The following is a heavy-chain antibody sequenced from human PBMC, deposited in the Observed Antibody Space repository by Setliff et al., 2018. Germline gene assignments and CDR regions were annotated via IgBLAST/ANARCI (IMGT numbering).Heavy chain of an antibody. CDR2: INQGGRDQ. Sequence: PGGSLRLSCAASGFTFSSLWMAWVRQAPGKGLEWVANINQGGRDQFYVESVKGRFTISRDNTKNSVYLQISGLTVEDTAVYYCARDKDKDFDFWGQGTLVTVSS. J-gene: IGHJ4*02. V-gene: IGHV3-7*03. CDR3: ARDKDKDFDF. CDR1: GFTFSSLW.